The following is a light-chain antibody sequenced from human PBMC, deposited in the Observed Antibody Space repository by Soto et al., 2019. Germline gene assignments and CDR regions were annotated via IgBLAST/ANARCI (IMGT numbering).Light chain of an antibody. CDR1: SSNIGSNT. J-gene: IGLJ3*02. CDR3: ATWDDSLNAVV. V-gene: IGLV1-44*01. Sequence: QSVLTQPPSASGTPGQRVSISCSGGSSNIGSNTVSWYQQLPGTAPKLLIYTNNQRPPGIPDRFSGSKSGTSASLAISGLQSEDEADFYCATWDDSLNAVVFGGGTKLTVL. CDR2: TNN.